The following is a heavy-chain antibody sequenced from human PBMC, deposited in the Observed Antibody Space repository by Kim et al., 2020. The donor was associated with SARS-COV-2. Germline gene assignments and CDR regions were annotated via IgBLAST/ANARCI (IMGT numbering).Heavy chain of an antibody. D-gene: IGHD3-10*01. CDR1: GGSFSGYY. CDR3: ARDPKGDMVQGVISRFDP. V-gene: IGHV4-34*01. J-gene: IGHJ5*02. Sequence: SETLSLTCAVYGGSFSGYYWSWIRQPPGKGLEWIGEINHSGSTNYNPSLKSRVTISVDTSKNQFSLKLSSVTAADTAVYYCARDPKGDMVQGVISRFDPWGQGTLVTVSS. CDR2: INHSGST.